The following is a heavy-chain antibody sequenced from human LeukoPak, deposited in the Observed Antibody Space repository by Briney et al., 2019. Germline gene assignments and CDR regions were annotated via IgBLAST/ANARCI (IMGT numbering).Heavy chain of an antibody. V-gene: IGHV4-4*07. J-gene: IGHJ5*02. CDR2: IYTSGST. CDR1: AGSISSYC. D-gene: IGHD3-9*01. CDR3: ARRRYFDWPPSINWFDP. Sequence: NASENLSLTCTVSAGSISSYCWSWIRQPAGKGLEWIGRIYTSGSTNYNPSLKSRVTMSVDTSKKQFSLKLSSETAAGTGVYYCARRRYFDWPPSINWFDPWGQGTLVTVSS.